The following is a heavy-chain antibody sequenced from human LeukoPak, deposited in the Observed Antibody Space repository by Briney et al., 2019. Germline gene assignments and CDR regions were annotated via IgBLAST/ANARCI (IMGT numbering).Heavy chain of an antibody. D-gene: IGHD3-22*01. CDR2: ISSSSNTI. CDR1: GFTFSDYS. V-gene: IGHV3-48*01. J-gene: IGHJ4*02. CDR3: ARDQNRITVTDFDY. Sequence: GGSLRLSCAASGFTFSDYSMNWVRQAPGKGLEWVSYISSSSNTIYYADSGKGRFTISRDNAKNSLYLQMNSLRAEDTAVYYCARDQNRITVTDFDYWGQGTLVTVSS.